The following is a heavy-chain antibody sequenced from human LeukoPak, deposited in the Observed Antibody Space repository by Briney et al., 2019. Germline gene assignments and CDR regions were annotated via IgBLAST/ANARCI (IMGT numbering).Heavy chain of an antibody. D-gene: IGHD2-15*01. V-gene: IGHV3-74*01. Sequence: PGGSLRLSCAASGFTFSSSWVHWVRQVPGKGLVWVSRIKPDGSYTTYADSVEGRFTISRDNAKNTLYLQINSLRPEDTAVYYCANIYCSGGTCTYFDDWGQGTLVTVSS. CDR2: IKPDGSYT. CDR3: ANIYCSGGTCTYFDD. CDR1: GFTFSSSW. J-gene: IGHJ4*02.